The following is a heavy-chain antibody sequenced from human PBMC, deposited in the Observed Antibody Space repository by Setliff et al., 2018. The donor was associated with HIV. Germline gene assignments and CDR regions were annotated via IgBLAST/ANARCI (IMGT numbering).Heavy chain of an antibody. CDR2: IYARGST. J-gene: IGHJ4*02. V-gene: IGHV4-38-2*02. CDR1: GYAISSGYY. CDR3: ARELLRSWDGSENSYKPYYFDY. D-gene: IGHD3-10*01. Sequence: SETLSLTCAVSGYAISSGYYWGWIRRPPGEGLEWIGSIYARGSTYYNPSLKSRVTISVDTSKNQFSLKLSSVTAADTAVYYCARELLRSWDGSENSYKPYYFDYWGQGTLVTVSS.